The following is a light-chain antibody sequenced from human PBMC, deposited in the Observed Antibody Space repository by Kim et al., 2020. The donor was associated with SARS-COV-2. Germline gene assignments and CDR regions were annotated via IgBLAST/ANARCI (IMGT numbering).Light chain of an antibody. CDR1: NSDIGSNY. CDR3: ASWDGSLSGPV. V-gene: IGLV1-47*01. J-gene: IGLJ2*01. CDR2: RNN. Sequence: QSVLTQPPSASGTPGQRVTISCSGKNSDIGSNYVYWFQQLPGTAPKLLIYRNNQRPSGVPDRFSGSKSGTSASLAISGLRSEDEADYYCASWDGSLSGPVFGGGTQLTVL.